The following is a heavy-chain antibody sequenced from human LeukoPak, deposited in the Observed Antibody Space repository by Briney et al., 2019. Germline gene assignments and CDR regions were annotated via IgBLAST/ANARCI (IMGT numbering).Heavy chain of an antibody. J-gene: IGHJ4*02. CDR3: ASSICSGGSCYLYY. Sequence: ASVKVSCKASGYTFTGYYMHWVRQAPGQGLEWMGRINPNSGGTNYAQKFQGRVTMTRDTSISTAYMELSWLRSDDTAVYYCASSICSGGSCYLYYWGQGTLVTVSS. D-gene: IGHD2-15*01. CDR2: INPNSGGT. V-gene: IGHV1-2*06. CDR1: GYTFTGYY.